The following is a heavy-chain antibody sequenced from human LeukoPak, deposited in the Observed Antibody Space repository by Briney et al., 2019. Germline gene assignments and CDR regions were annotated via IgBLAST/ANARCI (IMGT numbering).Heavy chain of an antibody. D-gene: IGHD1-1*01. CDR3: ARDWKIPPRGFDY. J-gene: IGHJ4*02. V-gene: IGHV4-39*07. CDR2: IYYSGST. Sequence: SETLSLTCTVSVGSISSSSEYWGWIRQPPGKGLEWIGSIYYSGSTYYIPTLKSRVTISVDTSKNQFSLKLSSVTAADTAVYYCARDWKIPPRGFDYWGQGNLVTVSS. CDR1: VGSISSSSEY.